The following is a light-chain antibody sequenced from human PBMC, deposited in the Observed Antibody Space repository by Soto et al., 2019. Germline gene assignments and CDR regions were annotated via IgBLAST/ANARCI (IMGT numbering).Light chain of an antibody. J-gene: IGKJ2*03. CDR3: QHYKISTRYS. Sequence: DIQMTQSPSTLSASVGDRVTITCRASENINKWLAWYQQRPGTVPKLLIYQASNLESGVPARFSGSGSGTDFTLTISSLQPEDFATSYCQHYKISTRYSFGQGTKVEIK. V-gene: IGKV1-5*03. CDR2: QAS. CDR1: ENINKW.